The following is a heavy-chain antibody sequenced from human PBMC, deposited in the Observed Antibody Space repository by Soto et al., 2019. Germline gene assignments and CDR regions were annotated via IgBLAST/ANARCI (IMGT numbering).Heavy chain of an antibody. CDR2: IFSNGDT. J-gene: IGHJ4*02. CDR3: ARDGTYNWV. V-gene: IGHV3-66*01. D-gene: IGHD1-1*01. Sequence: ELQLVASGGGLVQPGGSLRLSCAASGFTVSNNYVRWVRQAPVKGLEWVSLIFSNGDTRYADSVKGRFTISRDSSSNTIYLQMNSMRVEDTAVYYCARDGTYNWVGGQGIHVTVSS. CDR1: GFTVSNNY.